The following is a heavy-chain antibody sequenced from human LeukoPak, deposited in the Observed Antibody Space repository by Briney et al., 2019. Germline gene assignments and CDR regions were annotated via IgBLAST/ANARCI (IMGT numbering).Heavy chain of an antibody. CDR1: GGSTSSSSYY. J-gene: IGHJ4*02. CDR2: IYYSGST. D-gene: IGHD3-10*01. CDR3: ARHRRFMGYFDY. V-gene: IGHV4-39*01. Sequence: SETLSLTCTVSGGSTSSSSYYWGWIRQPPGKGLEWIGSIYYSGSTYYNPSLKSRVTISVDTSKNQFSLKLSSVTAADTAVYYCARHRRFMGYFDYWGQGTLVTVSS.